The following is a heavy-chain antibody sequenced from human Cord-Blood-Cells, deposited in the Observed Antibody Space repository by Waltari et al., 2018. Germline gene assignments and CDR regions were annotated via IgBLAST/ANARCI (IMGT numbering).Heavy chain of an antibody. Sequence: QVQLQQWGAGLLKPSETLSLTCAVYGGSFSGYYWSWIRQPPGKGLEWIGEINHSGSTNYIPSLKSRVTISVDTSKNQFALKLSSVTAADTAVYYCARGSATVTTYYYYGMDVWGQGTTVTVSS. V-gene: IGHV4-34*01. D-gene: IGHD4-4*01. CDR2: INHSGST. CDR3: ARGSATVTTYYYYGMDV. CDR1: GGSFSGYY. J-gene: IGHJ6*02.